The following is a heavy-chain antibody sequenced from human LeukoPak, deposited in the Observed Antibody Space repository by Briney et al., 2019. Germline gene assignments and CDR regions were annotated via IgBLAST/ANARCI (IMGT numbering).Heavy chain of an antibody. CDR3: ARETMIDSSSWYRLNWFDP. CDR1: GGSISSYY. CDR2: IYTSGST. Sequence: SETLSLTCTVAGGSISSYYWSWIRQPAGKGLEWIGRIYTSGSTNYNPTLKSRVTMSVDTSKNQFSLKLSSVTAADTAVYYCARETMIDSSSWYRLNWFDPWGQGTLVTVSS. J-gene: IGHJ5*02. V-gene: IGHV4-4*07. D-gene: IGHD6-13*01.